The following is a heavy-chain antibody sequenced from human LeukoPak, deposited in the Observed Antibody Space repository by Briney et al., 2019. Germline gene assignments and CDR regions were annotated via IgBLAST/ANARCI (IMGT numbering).Heavy chain of an antibody. J-gene: IGHJ4*02. CDR2: IRDSGNST. D-gene: IGHD3-3*01. CDR1: GFTLSSYA. Sequence: GASLRLSCVASGFTLSSYATSWVRQAPGKGLEWVSTIRDSGNSTYYADSVKGRFTISRDNSKNTLYLQMNSLRAEDTAVYYCAKESNYDFWSGYFPFDYWGQGTLVTVSS. V-gene: IGHV3-23*01. CDR3: AKESNYDFWSGYFPFDY.